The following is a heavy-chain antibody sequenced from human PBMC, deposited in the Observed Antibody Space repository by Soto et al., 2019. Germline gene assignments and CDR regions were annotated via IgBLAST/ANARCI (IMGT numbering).Heavy chain of an antibody. V-gene: IGHV3-33*01. CDR1: GFTFSSYG. CDR3: ARVSDIIATFFDGYGDH. J-gene: IGHJ2*01. D-gene: IGHD5-12*01. Sequence: QVQLVESGGGVVQPGRSLRLSCAASGFTFSSYGMHWVRQAPGKGLEWVAVIWYDGSNKYYADSVKGRFTISRDNSKKTHYLQMNSLGAEDTAVYDCARVSDIIATFFDGYGDHWGRGTLVTVSS. CDR2: IWYDGSNK.